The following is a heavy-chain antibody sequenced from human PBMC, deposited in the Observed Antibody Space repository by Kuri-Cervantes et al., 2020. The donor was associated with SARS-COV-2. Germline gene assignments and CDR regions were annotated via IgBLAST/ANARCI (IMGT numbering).Heavy chain of an antibody. J-gene: IGHJ4*02. Sequence: GESLKISCAASGFTFSSYAMSRVRQAPGKGLEWVSVIYSGGSSTYYADSVKGRFTISRDNSKNTLYLQMNSLRAEDTAVYYCAKDQDYYDSSGQFDYWGQGTLVTVSS. D-gene: IGHD3-22*01. CDR1: GFTFSSYA. CDR3: AKDQDYYDSSGQFDY. V-gene: IGHV3-23*03. CDR2: IYSGGSST.